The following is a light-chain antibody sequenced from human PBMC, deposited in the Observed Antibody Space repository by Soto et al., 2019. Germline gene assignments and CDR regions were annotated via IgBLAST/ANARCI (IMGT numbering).Light chain of an antibody. Sequence: EIVLTQSPGTLSLSPGERATLSCRASQSVSSSYLAWYQQKPGQAPRLLIYGASSRATGIPDRFSGSGSGTDFHLTISRLEPEDFAVYYCQQYGSSPGTFGQGTKVEIK. V-gene: IGKV3-20*01. CDR2: GAS. CDR1: QSVSSSY. J-gene: IGKJ1*01. CDR3: QQYGSSPGT.